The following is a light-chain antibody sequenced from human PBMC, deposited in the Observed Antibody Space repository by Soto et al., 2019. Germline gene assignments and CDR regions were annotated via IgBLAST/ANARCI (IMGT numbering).Light chain of an antibody. J-gene: IGLJ1*01. Sequence: QSALTQPDSVSGSPGQSIPISCTGTSSDVGGYNYVSWYQQQPGKAPKFMIYDVTNRPSGVSNRFSGSKSGNTASLTISGLPAEDEADYYCCSYTTSNTRQIVFGTGTKVTVL. CDR2: DVT. CDR1: SSDVGGYNY. CDR3: CSYTTSNTRQIV. V-gene: IGLV2-14*01.